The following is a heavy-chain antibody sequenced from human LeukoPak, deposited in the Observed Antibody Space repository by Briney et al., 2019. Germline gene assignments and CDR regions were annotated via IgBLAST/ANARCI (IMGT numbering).Heavy chain of an antibody. CDR2: IKQDGSQR. CDR3: ARRGGSSSRRSPIDY. D-gene: IGHD6-6*01. V-gene: IGHV3-7*01. Sequence: GPLRLSCTASGFPFIDYWMTWVRQAPGKGPEWVATIKQDGSQRYYVDSVRGRFTISRDNAKNSLFLQMNGLRAEDTAVYYCARRGGSSSRRSPIDYWGQGTLVTVSS. J-gene: IGHJ4*02. CDR1: GFPFIDYW.